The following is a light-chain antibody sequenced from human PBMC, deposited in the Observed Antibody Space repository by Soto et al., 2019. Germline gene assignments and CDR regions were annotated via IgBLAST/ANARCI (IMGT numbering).Light chain of an antibody. Sequence: EIVMTQSPATLSVSPGERATLSCRASQSISDTLAWYQQKPGQAPRLLIHGASTRATGFPARFSVSGSGTDFTLTISSLQSEDFAGYYCQQYNNWPWTFGQGTKVEIK. J-gene: IGKJ1*01. CDR3: QQYNNWPWT. CDR1: QSISDT. CDR2: GAS. V-gene: IGKV3-15*01.